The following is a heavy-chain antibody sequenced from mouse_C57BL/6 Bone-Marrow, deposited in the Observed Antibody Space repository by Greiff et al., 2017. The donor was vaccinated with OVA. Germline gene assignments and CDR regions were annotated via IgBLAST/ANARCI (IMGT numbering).Heavy chain of an antibody. CDR1: GFTFSSYG. V-gene: IGHV5-6*01. CDR3: ARLVRYAY. CDR2: ISSGGSYT. J-gene: IGHJ3*01. D-gene: IGHD2-13*01. Sequence: EVQLVESGGDLVKPGGSLKLSCAASGFTFSSYGMSWVRQTPDKRLEWVATISSGGSYTYYPDSVKGRFTISRDNAKNTLYLQMSSLKSEDTAMYYCARLVRYAYWGQGTLVTVSA.